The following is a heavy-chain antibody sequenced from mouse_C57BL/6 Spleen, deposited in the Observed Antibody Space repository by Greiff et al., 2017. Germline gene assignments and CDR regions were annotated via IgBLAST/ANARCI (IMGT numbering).Heavy chain of an antibody. CDR1: GFTFSSYA. J-gene: IGHJ3*01. D-gene: IGHD2-4*01. Sequence: EVQVVESGEGLVKPGGSLKLSCAASGFTFSSYAMSWVRQTPEKRLEWVAYISSGGDYIYYADTVKGRFTISRDNARNTLYLQMSSLKSEDTAMYYCTREDDYDWFAYWGQGTLVTVSA. CDR2: ISSGGDYI. CDR3: TREDDYDWFAY. V-gene: IGHV5-9-1*02.